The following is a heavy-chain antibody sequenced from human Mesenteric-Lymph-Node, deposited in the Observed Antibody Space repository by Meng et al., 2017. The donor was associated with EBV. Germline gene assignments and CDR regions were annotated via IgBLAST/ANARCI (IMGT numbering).Heavy chain of an antibody. CDR1: GFTFNIYD. CDR3: SNLPYSY. Sequence: EVHLLESGGGLVQPGGSLRLSCVASGFTFNIYDMNWVRQAPGRGLEWVSGISGSGNTRYYADSVRGRFSISRDNSGNTVYLQMNSLRAEDTAIYYCSNLPYSYWGQGTLVTVSS. V-gene: IGHV3-23*01. CDR2: ISGSGNTR. J-gene: IGHJ4*02. D-gene: IGHD4-11*01.